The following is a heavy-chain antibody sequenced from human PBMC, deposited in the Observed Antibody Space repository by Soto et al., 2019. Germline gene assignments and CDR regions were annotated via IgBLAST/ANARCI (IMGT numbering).Heavy chain of an antibody. CDR1: GASISSNY. D-gene: IGHD3-10*01. CDR3: ATRTFGSNAFFDT. V-gene: IGHV4-59*08. CDR2: IYFGGTT. J-gene: IGHJ4*02. Sequence: QVQLQESGPGLVKPSETLSLTCSVSGASISSNYWSWVRQPPGKGLEWIGYIYFGGTTQSNPSLKSRAIISLDPSKNQFSLNLSSVTAADTAVYYCATRTFGSNAFFDTWGQGALVTVSS.